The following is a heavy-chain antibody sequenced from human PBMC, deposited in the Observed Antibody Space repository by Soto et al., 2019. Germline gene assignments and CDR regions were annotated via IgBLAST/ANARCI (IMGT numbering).Heavy chain of an antibody. Sequence: SETLSLTCTVSGGSISSYYWSWIRQPPGKGLEWIGYIYYSGSTNYNPSLKSRVTISVDTSKNQFSLKLSSVTAADTAVYYCASHIVFVTAADAYIHPRAQRTLVTVSS. CDR2: IYYSGST. D-gene: IGHD2-21*02. CDR3: ASHIVFVTAADAYIHP. V-gene: IGHV4-59*08. J-gene: IGHJ1*01. CDR1: GGSISSYY.